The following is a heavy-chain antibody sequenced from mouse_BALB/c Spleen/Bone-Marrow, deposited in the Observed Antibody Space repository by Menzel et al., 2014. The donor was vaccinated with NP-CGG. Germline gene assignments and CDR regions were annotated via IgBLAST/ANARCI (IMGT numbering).Heavy chain of an antibody. Sequence: EVKLQESGGGLMKPGGSLKLSCAASGFTFSDYYMYWVRQTPEKRLEWVATISDGGTYSYYADSVKGRFTISRDNAKSNLYLQMNSLKSEDTAVYYCARDMGDYWGQGTTLTVSS. CDR3: ARDMGDY. D-gene: IGHD1-1*02. V-gene: IGHV5-4*02. CDR2: ISDGGTYS. J-gene: IGHJ2*01. CDR1: GFTFSDYY.